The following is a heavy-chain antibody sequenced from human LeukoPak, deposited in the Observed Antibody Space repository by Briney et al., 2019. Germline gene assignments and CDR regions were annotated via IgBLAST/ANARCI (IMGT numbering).Heavy chain of an antibody. D-gene: IGHD2-15*01. CDR1: GGSFSGYY. J-gene: IGHJ5*02. CDR3: ARGGNCSGGSCYSDRGWFDP. Sequence: SETLSLTCAVYGGSFSGYYWSWIRQPPGKGLEWTGEINHSGSTNYNPSLKSRVTISVDTSKNQFSLKLSSVTAADTAVYYCARGGNCSGGSCYSDRGWFDPWGQGTLVTVSS. V-gene: IGHV4-34*01. CDR2: INHSGST.